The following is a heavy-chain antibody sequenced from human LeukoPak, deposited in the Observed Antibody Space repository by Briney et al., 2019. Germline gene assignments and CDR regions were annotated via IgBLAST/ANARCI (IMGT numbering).Heavy chain of an antibody. CDR3: ARDASGEYYYDSSGYYRLPHYFDY. D-gene: IGHD3-22*01. J-gene: IGHJ4*02. CDR1: GYTFSNYG. V-gene: IGHV1-18*01. Sequence: GASVKVSCKASGYTFSNYGISWVRQAPGQGLEWMGWISAYNGDTNYAQKVQGRVTMTTDTSTSTAYMELRSLRSDDTAVYYCARDASGEYYYDSSGYYRLPHYFDYWGQGTLVTVSS. CDR2: ISAYNGDT.